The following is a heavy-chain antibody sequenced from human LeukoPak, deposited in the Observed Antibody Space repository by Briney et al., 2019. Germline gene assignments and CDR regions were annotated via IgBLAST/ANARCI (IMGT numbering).Heavy chain of an antibody. D-gene: IGHD6-19*01. J-gene: IGHJ4*02. Sequence: SETLSLTCTVSGGSISSYYWSWIRQPPGKVLEWIGYIYYSGSTNYNPSLKSRVTISVDTSKNQFSLKLSSLTAADTAVYYCARRAVVAGDIDYWGQGTLVTVSS. V-gene: IGHV4-59*01. CDR1: GGSISSYY. CDR2: IYYSGST. CDR3: ARRAVVAGDIDY.